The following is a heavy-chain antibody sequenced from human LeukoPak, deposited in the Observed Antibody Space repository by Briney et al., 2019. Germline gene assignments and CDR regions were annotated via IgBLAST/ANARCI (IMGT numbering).Heavy chain of an antibody. Sequence: SETLSLTCAVYGGSFSGYYWSWIRQPPGKGLEWIGRIYTSGSTNYNPSLKSRVTISVDTSKNQFSLKLSSVTAADTAVYYCARVPHSMIVVVNAFDIWGQGTMVTVSS. CDR2: IYTSGST. J-gene: IGHJ3*02. CDR3: ARVPHSMIVVVNAFDI. D-gene: IGHD3-22*01. CDR1: GGSFSGYY. V-gene: IGHV4-4*08.